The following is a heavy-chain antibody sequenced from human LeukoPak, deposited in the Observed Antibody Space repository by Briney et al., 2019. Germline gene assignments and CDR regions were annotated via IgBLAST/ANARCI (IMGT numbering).Heavy chain of an antibody. V-gene: IGHV3-23*01. CDR1: GFTFSSFA. Sequence: GGSLRLSCAASGFTFSSFAMTWVRQAPGKGLEWVSSITGSHGRSYNTDSVKGRFTFSRDNSQNSLFLQMNNLRAEDTAVYCFTKNPNGDYVGAFAPWGQGTLVTVPS. CDR2: ITGSHGRS. J-gene: IGHJ5*02. CDR3: TKNPNGDYVGAFAP. D-gene: IGHD3-16*01.